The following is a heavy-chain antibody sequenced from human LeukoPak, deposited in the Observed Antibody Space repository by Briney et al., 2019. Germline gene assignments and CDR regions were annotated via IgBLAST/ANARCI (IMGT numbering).Heavy chain of an antibody. V-gene: IGHV3-48*03. Sequence: QAGGSLRLSCAASGFTFSSYEMSWVRQAPGKGLEWAAYISSSGSTIYHADSMKGRFTISRDNAKNSLYLQLSSLRAEDTAVYFCARVDTAMPFGFDIWGQGTMVTVSS. J-gene: IGHJ3*02. CDR1: GFTFSSYE. CDR2: ISSSGSTI. CDR3: ARVDTAMPFGFDI. D-gene: IGHD5-18*01.